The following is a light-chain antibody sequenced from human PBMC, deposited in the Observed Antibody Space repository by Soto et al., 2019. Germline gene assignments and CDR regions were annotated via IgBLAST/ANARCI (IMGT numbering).Light chain of an antibody. Sequence: EIVMTQSPATLSVSPGERDTLSCRASQSVSSNLAWYQQKPGQAPRLLIYDASTRATGMPDRFSGSGSGTEFTLTISSLQSEDFAVYYCQQFNNWPATFGQGTKLEIK. CDR3: QQFNNWPAT. J-gene: IGKJ2*01. CDR1: QSVSSN. CDR2: DAS. V-gene: IGKV3-15*01.